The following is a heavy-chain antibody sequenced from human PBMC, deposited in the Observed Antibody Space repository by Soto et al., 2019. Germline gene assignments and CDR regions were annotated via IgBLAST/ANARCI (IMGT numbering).Heavy chain of an antibody. J-gene: IGHJ3*02. D-gene: IGHD2-15*01. CDR1: GGSISSSSYY. CDR2: IYYSGST. CDR3: ARRYCSGGSCYSLSSVGVAFDI. Sequence: SETLSLTCTVSGGSISSSSYYWGWIRQPPGKGLEWIGSIYYSGSTYYNPSLKSRVTISVDTSKNQFSLKLSSVTAADTAVYYCARRYCSGGSCYSLSSVGVAFDIWGQGTMVTVSS. V-gene: IGHV4-39*01.